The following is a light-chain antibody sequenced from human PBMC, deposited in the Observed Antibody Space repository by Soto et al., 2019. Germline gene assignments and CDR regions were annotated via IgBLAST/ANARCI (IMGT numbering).Light chain of an antibody. J-gene: IGKJ1*01. V-gene: IGKV3-20*01. CDR1: QSVSSSY. CDR2: GAS. Sequence: EIVLTQSPGTLSLSPGERATLSCRASQSVSSSYLAWYQQKPGQAPRLLIYGASSRATGIPDRFSGSGSGTDFTLTTSRPEPEDFAVYYCQQYGSSRTFGQGTKVEIQ. CDR3: QQYGSSRT.